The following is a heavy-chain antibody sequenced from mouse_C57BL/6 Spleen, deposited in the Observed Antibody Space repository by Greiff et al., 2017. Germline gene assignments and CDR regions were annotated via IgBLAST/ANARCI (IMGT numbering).Heavy chain of an antibody. Sequence: QVTLKESGPGILQSSQTLSLTCSFSGFSLSTSGMGVSWIRQPSGKGLEWLAHIYWDDDKRYNPSLKSRLTISKDTSRNQVFLKITSVDTADTATYYCARGGFYYYGPYYCDYWGQGTTRTVSS. V-gene: IGHV8-12*01. J-gene: IGHJ2*01. CDR2: IYWDDDK. CDR1: GFSLSTSGMG. CDR3: ARGGFYYYGPYYCDY. D-gene: IGHD1-1*01.